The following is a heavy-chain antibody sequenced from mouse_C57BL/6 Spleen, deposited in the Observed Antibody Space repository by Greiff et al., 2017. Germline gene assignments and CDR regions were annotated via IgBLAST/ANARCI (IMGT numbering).Heavy chain of an antibody. CDR2: ISGGGGNT. D-gene: IGHD2-4*01. J-gene: IGHJ2*01. V-gene: IGHV5-9*01. CDR1: GFTFSSYS. CDR3: ERLIYDDGGGVYFDY. Sequence: EVKLVESGGGLVKPGGSLKLSCAASGFTFSSYSMSWVRQTPEKRLEWVATISGGGGNTCYPDSVKGRFTISRDNAKNTLYLQMSSLRSEDKDLDYCERLIYDDGGGVYFDYWGQGTTLTVSS.